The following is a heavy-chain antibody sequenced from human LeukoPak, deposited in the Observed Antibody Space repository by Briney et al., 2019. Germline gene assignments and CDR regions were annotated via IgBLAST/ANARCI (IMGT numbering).Heavy chain of an antibody. Sequence: GGSLRLSCAASGFTFSSYAMSWVRQAPGKGLEWVSVISGSGDNTYYADSVKGRFTISRDNSKNTLYLQMNSLRAEDTAVYYCAKAHSGYYSRAPEYFQHWGQGTLVTVSS. D-gene: IGHD3-22*01. V-gene: IGHV3-23*01. J-gene: IGHJ1*01. CDR2: ISGSGDNT. CDR3: AKAHSGYYSRAPEYFQH. CDR1: GFTFSSYA.